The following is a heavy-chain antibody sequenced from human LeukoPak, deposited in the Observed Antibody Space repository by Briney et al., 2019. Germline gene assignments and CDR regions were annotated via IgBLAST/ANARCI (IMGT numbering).Heavy chain of an antibody. CDR3: ARDPRYYGSGYWYFDL. CDR1: GFTFSSYT. J-gene: IGHJ2*01. V-gene: IGHV3-48*01. CDR2: ISTSSSTI. D-gene: IGHD3-10*01. Sequence: GGSLRLSCAASGFTFSSYTMNWVRQAPGKGLEWVSYISTSSSTIYYADSVKGRFTIFRDNSKNTLYLQMNALRAEDTAVYYCARDPRYYGSGYWYFDLWGRGTRVTVSS.